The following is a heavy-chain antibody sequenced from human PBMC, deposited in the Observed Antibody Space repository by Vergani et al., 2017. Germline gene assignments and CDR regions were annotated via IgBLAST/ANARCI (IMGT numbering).Heavy chain of an antibody. Sequence: QMQLVQSGPEVKKPGTSVKVSCKASGFTFTSSAMQWVRQARGQRLEWIGWIVVGSGNTNYAQKFQERVTITRDMSTSTAYMELSSLRSEDTAVYYCAAATGRAAAGTDYYYGMDVWGQGTTVTVSS. CDR1: GFTFTSSA. D-gene: IGHD6-13*01. J-gene: IGHJ6*02. CDR2: IVVGSGNT. CDR3: AAATGRAAAGTDYYYGMDV. V-gene: IGHV1-58*02.